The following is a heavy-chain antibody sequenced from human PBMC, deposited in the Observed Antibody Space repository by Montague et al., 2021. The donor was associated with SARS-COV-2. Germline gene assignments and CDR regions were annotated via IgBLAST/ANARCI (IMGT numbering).Heavy chain of an antibody. CDR1: GGSISTYY. V-gene: IGHV4-59*01. CDR3: ASPGGYCAGGRCYYVY. J-gene: IGHJ4*02. Sequence: SETLSLTCSVSGGSISTYYWSWIRQPPGKGLEWIGYIYYSGSTNYNPSLKSRVTISIDTSKNQFSLELSSVTAADMAVYYCASPGGYCAGGRCYYVYWGQGTMVTVSS. D-gene: IGHD2-15*01. CDR2: IYYSGST.